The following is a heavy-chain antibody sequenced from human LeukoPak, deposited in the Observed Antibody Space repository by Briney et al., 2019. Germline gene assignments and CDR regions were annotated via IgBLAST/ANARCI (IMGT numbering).Heavy chain of an antibody. CDR1: GFTVSSNY. D-gene: IGHD5-24*01. CDR2: IYSGGNT. V-gene: IGHV3-66*01. CDR3: ARGRGGQQYFFDY. Sequence: GGSLRLSCAASGFTVSSNYMSWVRQPPGKGLEWVSVIYSGGNTIYSDSVKDRFTISKESSENSLYLQMKSTRAEDTVVYYCARGRGGQQYFFDYWGQGTLVTVSS. J-gene: IGHJ4*02.